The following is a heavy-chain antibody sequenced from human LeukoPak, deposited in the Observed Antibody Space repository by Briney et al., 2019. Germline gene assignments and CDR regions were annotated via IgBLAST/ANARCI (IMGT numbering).Heavy chain of an antibody. J-gene: IGHJ4*02. V-gene: IGHV1-18*01. Sequence: ASVKVSCRASGYTFTSYGISWVRQAPGQGLEWMGWISAYNGNTNYAQKLQGRVTMTTDTSTSTAYMELRSLRSDDTAVYYCARWGRGVVVPAAIRYWGQGTLATVSS. CDR1: GYTFTSYG. CDR3: ARWGRGVVVPAAIRY. D-gene: IGHD2-2*01. CDR2: ISAYNGNT.